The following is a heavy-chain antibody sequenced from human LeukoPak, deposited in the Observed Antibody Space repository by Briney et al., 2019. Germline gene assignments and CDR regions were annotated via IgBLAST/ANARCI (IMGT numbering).Heavy chain of an antibody. CDR1: GYTFTSYY. V-gene: IGHV1-46*01. CDR3: ARDRMPRSAHYYYGMDV. D-gene: IGHD2-15*01. CDR2: INPSGGST. Sequence: ASVKVSCKASGYTFTSYYMHWVRQAPGQGLEWMGIINPSGGSTSYAQKFQGRVTMTRDTSTSTVYMELSSLRSEDTAVYYCARDRMPRSAHYYYGMDVWGQGTTVTVSS. J-gene: IGHJ6*02.